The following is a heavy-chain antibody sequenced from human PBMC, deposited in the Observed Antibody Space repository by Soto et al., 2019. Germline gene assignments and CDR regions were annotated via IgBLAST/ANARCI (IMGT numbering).Heavy chain of an antibody. CDR2: IYYSGST. J-gene: IGHJ4*02. CDR3: ARAALGYSSSWYPY. Sequence: QVQLQESGPGLVKPSQTLSLTCTVSGGSISSGGYYWSWIRQHPGKGLEWIGYIYYSGSTYYNPSRKIRVTISVDTSKNQFSLKLSSVTAADTAVYYCARAALGYSSSWYPYWGQGTLVTVSS. V-gene: IGHV4-31*03. CDR1: GGSISSGGYY. D-gene: IGHD6-13*01.